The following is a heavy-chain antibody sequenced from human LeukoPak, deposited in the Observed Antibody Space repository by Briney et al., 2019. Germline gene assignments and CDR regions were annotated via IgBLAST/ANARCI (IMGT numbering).Heavy chain of an antibody. CDR2: IYIGGTP. V-gene: IGHV3-53*01. CDR3: ARAYSLRHGYNWGYTPTAFAL. J-gene: IGHJ3*01. D-gene: IGHD5-24*01. Sequence: GGSLRLSCAASVFSVRDYYMSWVRQAPGKGLEWVSLIYIGGTPYYADSVKGRFTISRDNSRDSVFLQMNSLRAEDTALYYCARAYSLRHGYNWGYTPTAFALWGQGTMVTVSS. CDR1: VFSVRDYY.